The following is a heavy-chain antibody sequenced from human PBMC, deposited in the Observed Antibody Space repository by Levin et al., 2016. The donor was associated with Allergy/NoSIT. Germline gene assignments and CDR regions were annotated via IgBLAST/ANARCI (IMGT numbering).Heavy chain of an antibody. CDR1: GYTFTGYY. D-gene: IGHD3-22*01. V-gene: IGHV1-2*02. J-gene: IGHJ5*02. CDR2: INPNSGGT. CDR3: ARAGRIYSTGYYYRANWFDP. Sequence: ASVKVSCKASGYTFTGYYMHWVRQAPGQGLEWMGWINPNSGGTNYAQKFQGRVTMTRDTSISTAYMELSRLRSDDTAVYYCARAGRIYSTGYYYRANWFDPWGQGTLVTVSS.